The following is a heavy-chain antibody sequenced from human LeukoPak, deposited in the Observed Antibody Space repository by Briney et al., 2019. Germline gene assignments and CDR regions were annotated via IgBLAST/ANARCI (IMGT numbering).Heavy chain of an antibody. Sequence: GGSLRLSCAASGFTFSSYSMNWFRQAPGEGQEWVSSISSSSSYIYYADSVKGRFTISRDNAKNSLYLQMNSLRAEDTAVYYCARDSSGYQYYYYTDVWGKGTTVTVSS. D-gene: IGHD5-12*01. J-gene: IGHJ6*03. CDR3: ARDSSGYQYYYYTDV. CDR2: ISSSSSYI. CDR1: GFTFSSYS. V-gene: IGHV3-21*01.